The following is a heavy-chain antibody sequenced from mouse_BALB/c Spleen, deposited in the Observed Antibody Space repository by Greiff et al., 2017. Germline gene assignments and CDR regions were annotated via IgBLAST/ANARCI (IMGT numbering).Heavy chain of an antibody. CDR2: ISYSGST. CDR1: GYSITSDYA. V-gene: IGHV3-2*02. D-gene: IGHD2-10*02. Sequence: EVKLQESGPGLVKPSQSLSLTCTVTGYSITSDYAWNWIRQFPGNKLEWMGYISYSGSTSYNPSLKSRISITRDTSKNQFFLQLNSVTTEDTATYYCLYGNYWYFDVWGAGTTVTVSS. CDR3: LYGNYWYFDV. J-gene: IGHJ1*01.